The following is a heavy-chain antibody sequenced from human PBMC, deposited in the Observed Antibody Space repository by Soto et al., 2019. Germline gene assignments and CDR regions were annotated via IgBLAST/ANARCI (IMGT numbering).Heavy chain of an antibody. J-gene: IGHJ4*02. CDR1: GYTFTSYG. D-gene: IGHD3-9*01. V-gene: IGHV1-18*01. CDR2: ISAYNGNT. CDR3: ARDTSYDILTGFYDY. Sequence: ASVKVSCKASGYTFTSYGISWVRQAPGQGLEWMGWISAYNGNTNYAQKLQGRVTMTTDTSTSTAYMELRSLRSDDTAVYYCARDTSYDILTGFYDYWGQGTLVTVSS.